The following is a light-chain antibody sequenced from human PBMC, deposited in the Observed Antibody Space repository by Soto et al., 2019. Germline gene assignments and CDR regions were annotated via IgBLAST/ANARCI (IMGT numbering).Light chain of an antibody. Sequence: DIQMTQSPSSLSASVGDRVTITCRASQSISRHLNWYQQKPGKAPKLLIYTASSLQSGVPSRFSGSGSGTDFTLTISSLQPGDFATYYCQQSHSTPLTFGGGTKVDIK. V-gene: IGKV1-39*01. CDR2: TAS. J-gene: IGKJ4*01. CDR1: QSISRH. CDR3: QQSHSTPLT.